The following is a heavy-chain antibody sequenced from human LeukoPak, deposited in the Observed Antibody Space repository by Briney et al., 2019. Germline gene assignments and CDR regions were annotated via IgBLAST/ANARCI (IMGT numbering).Heavy chain of an antibody. J-gene: IGHJ5*02. CDR1: GFTFDDYA. D-gene: IGHD3-3*01. V-gene: IGHV3-9*01. CDR3: ARSGFDP. CDR2: ISWNSGSI. Sequence: GRSLRLSCAASGFTFDDYAMHWVRQAPGKGLEWVSGISWNSGSIGYADSVKGRFTISRDNAKNSLYLQMNSLRAEDTALYYCARSGFDPWGQGTLVTASS.